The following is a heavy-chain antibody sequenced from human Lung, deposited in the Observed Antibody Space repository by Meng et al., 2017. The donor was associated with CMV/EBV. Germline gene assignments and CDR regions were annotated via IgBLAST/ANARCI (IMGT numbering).Heavy chain of an antibody. J-gene: IGHJ4*02. D-gene: IGHD7-27*01. CDR1: GYTFTGHF. V-gene: IGHV1-2*02. CDR2: IQPNTGVT. CDR3: ARDDNWGPDY. Sequence: ASXXVSCKASGYTFTGHFMHWVRQARGQGLEWMGWIQPNTGVTNYARNFQGRVTMTRDTSISTVYMELGGLRSDDTAMYYCARDDNWGPDYWAQGKLVTVSS.